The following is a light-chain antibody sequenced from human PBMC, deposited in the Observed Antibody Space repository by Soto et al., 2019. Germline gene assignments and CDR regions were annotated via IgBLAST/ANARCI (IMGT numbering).Light chain of an antibody. J-gene: IGLJ3*02. CDR1: SSNIGSNT. Sequence: QAVVTQPPSASGIPGQRVTISCSGSSSNIGSNTVNWYQQLPGTAPKLLIYNNNQRPSGVPDRFSGSKSGTSASLAISGLQSEDEADYYCAAWDDSLNGVFGGGTQLTVL. CDR2: NNN. CDR3: AAWDDSLNGV. V-gene: IGLV1-44*01.